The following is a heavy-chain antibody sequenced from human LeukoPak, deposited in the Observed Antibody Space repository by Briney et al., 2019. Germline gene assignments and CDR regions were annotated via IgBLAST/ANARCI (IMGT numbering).Heavy chain of an antibody. CDR1: GFTFSGSA. J-gene: IGHJ4*02. Sequence: PGGSLRLSCAASGFTFSGSAMHWVRQASGKGLEWFGRIRSKANSYATAYAASVKGRFTISRDDSKNTAYLQMNSLKTEDTGVYYCTRPDSSGSDYWGQGTLVTVSS. V-gene: IGHV3-73*01. CDR3: TRPDSSGSDY. D-gene: IGHD6-19*01. CDR2: IRSKANSYAT.